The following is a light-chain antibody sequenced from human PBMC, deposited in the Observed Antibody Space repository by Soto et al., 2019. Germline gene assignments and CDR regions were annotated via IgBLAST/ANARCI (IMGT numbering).Light chain of an antibody. J-gene: IGKJ5*01. CDR3: QQYYSTPPIT. V-gene: IGKV4-1*01. Sequence: DIVMTQSPDSRAVSLGERATINCKSSQSVLYSSNNKNYLAWYQQKPGQPPKLLIYWASTRESGVPDRFSGSGSGTDFTLTISSLQAKDVAVYYCQQYYSTPPITFGQGTRLEIK. CDR1: QSVLYSSNNKNY. CDR2: WAS.